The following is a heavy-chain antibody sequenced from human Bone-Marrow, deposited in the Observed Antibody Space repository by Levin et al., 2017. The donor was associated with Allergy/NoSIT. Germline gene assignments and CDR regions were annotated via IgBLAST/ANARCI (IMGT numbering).Heavy chain of an antibody. CDR3: ATANPIEEIASDF. V-gene: IGHV3-48*01. Sequence: GGSLRLSCAASGFTFSTYSMNWVRQAPGKGLEWVSYISSSSVFIYYADSVKGRFTISRDNDKNSLYLRMNSLRAEDTAVYYCATANPIEEIASDFWGQGTQVTVSS. J-gene: IGHJ4*02. CDR1: GFTFSTYS. CDR2: ISSSSVFI. D-gene: IGHD1-14*01.